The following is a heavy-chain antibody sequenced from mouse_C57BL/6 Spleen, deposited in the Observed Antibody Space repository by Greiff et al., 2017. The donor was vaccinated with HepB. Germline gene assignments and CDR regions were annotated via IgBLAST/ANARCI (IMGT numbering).Heavy chain of an antibody. V-gene: IGHV1-19*01. CDR3: ARSDYGSTYAYYYAMDY. Sequence: VQLKQSGPVLVKPGASVKMSCKASGYTFTDYYMNWVKQSHGKSLEWIGVINPYNGGTSYNQKFKGKATLTVDKSSSTAYMELNSLTSEDSAVYYCARSDYGSTYAYYYAMDYWGQGTSVTVSS. CDR1: GYTFTDYY. J-gene: IGHJ4*01. CDR2: INPYNGGT. D-gene: IGHD1-1*01.